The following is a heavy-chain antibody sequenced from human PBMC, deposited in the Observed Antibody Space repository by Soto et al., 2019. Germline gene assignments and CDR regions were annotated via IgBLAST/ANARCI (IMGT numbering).Heavy chain of an antibody. J-gene: IGHJ4*02. V-gene: IGHV3-23*01. CDR3: AKDNWDIGGLGVY. CDR1: GFTFSSYA. Sequence: PGGSLRLSCAASGFTFSSYAMSWVRQAPGKGLEWVSTISGSGGSTYYADSVKGRFTISRDNSKNTLYLQMNSLRAEDTAVYYCAKDNWDIGGLGVYWGQGTLVTVSS. CDR2: ISGSGGST. D-gene: IGHD2-15*01.